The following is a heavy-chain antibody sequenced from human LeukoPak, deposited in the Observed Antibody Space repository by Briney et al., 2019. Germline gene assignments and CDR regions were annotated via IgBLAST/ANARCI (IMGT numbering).Heavy chain of an antibody. J-gene: IGHJ4*02. CDR2: ISWNSGSI. CDR1: GFTFDDYA. Sequence: GGSLRLSCAASGFTFDDYAMHWVRQAPGKGLEWVSGISWNSGSIGYADSVKGRFTISRDNAKNSLYLQMNSLRAEDTALYYGAKSGRAKYYDFWSGSSGLAFDYWGQGTLVTVSS. D-gene: IGHD3-3*01. V-gene: IGHV3-9*01. CDR3: AKSGRAKYYDFWSGSSGLAFDY.